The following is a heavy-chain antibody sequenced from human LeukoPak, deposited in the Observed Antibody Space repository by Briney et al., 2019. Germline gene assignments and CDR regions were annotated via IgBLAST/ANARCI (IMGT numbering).Heavy chain of an antibody. V-gene: IGHV3-30*02. Sequence: TGGSLRLSCAASGFTFSSYGMHWVRQAPGKGLEWVAFIRYDGSNKYYADSVKDQFTISRDNSKNTLYLQMNSLRAEDTAVYYCARYSGSYQHYYYYYYMDVWGKGTTVTVSS. CDR3: ARYSGSYQHYYYYYYMDV. D-gene: IGHD1-26*01. CDR2: IRYDGSNK. CDR1: GFTFSSYG. J-gene: IGHJ6*03.